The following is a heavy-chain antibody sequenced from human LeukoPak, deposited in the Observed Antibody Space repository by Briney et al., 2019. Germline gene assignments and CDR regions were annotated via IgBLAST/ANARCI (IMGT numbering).Heavy chain of an antibody. Sequence: PSETLSLTCAVSGGSISSSNWWSWVRQPPGKGLEWIGEMFHNGSTNYNPSLKSRVTISVDKSKNHFSLNLSSVTAADTAVYYCARAVRGVSSFDYWGQGTLVTVSS. J-gene: IGHJ4*02. CDR3: ARAVRGVSSFDY. D-gene: IGHD3-10*02. CDR2: MFHNGST. CDR1: GGSISSSNW. V-gene: IGHV4-4*02.